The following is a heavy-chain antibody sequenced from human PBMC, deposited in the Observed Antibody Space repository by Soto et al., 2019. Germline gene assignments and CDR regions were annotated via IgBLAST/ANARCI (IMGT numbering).Heavy chain of an antibody. CDR3: ARDLWEYDSSGLSGY. V-gene: IGHV3-33*01. CDR2: IWYDGSNK. J-gene: IGHJ4*02. Sequence: GGSLRLSCAASGFTFSSYGMHWVRQAPGKGLEWVAVIWYDGSNKYYADSVKGRFTISRDNSKNTLYLQMNSLRAEDTAVYYCARDLWEYDSSGLSGYWGQGTLVTVSS. CDR1: GFTFSSYG. D-gene: IGHD3-22*01.